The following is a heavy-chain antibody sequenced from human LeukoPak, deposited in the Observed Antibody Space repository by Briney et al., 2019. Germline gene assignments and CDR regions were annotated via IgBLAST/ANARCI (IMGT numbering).Heavy chain of an antibody. J-gene: IGHJ5*02. Sequence: GGSLRLSCAASGFIVSHNYMTWVRQAPGKGLEWISVIYIDGTTYYADSVKGRFTISRDQANNTLYLQMNTLRDEDTAVYYCAREPIPAANWFDPWGQGTLVTVSS. D-gene: IGHD2-2*01. CDR2: IYIDGTT. CDR1: GFIVSHNY. V-gene: IGHV3-53*01. CDR3: AREPIPAANWFDP.